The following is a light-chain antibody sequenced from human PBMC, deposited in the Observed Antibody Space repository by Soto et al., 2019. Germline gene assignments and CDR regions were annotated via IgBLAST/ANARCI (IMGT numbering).Light chain of an antibody. Sequence: DIQMTQSPSTLSASVGDRVTITCRASQSISSWLAWYRQKPGKAPKLLIYKASSLESGVPSRFRGSGSGTEFTLTISSLQPDDFATYYCQQYNSYPGTFGQGTKVEIK. CDR2: KAS. CDR1: QSISSW. V-gene: IGKV1-5*03. CDR3: QQYNSYPGT. J-gene: IGKJ1*01.